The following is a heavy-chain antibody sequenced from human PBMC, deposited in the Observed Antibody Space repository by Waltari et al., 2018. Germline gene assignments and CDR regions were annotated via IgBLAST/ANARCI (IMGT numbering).Heavy chain of an antibody. J-gene: IGHJ5*02. CDR3: ARGSRDDWFDP. V-gene: IGHV5-51*03. Sequence: QLVQSGAEVIKAGESLKISCKGSGYNFNTYWVAWVRQMPGKGLEWMGIIYPSCSYTRYGPSFQGQVTISADKSINTVYLQWSSLEASDTATYYCARGSRDDWFDPWGQGTLVTVSS. CDR2: IYPSCSYT. CDR1: GYNFNTYW. D-gene: IGHD3-10*01.